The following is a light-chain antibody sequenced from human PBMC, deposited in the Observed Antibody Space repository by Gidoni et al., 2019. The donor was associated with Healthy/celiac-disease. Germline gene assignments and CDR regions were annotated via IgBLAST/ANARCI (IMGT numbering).Light chain of an antibody. CDR2: AAS. CDR1: QSISSY. V-gene: IGKV1-39*01. J-gene: IGKJ1*01. Sequence: DSQMTQAPSSQSASVGGRVTIPCRASQSISSYLTWYQQKPGKAPKLLFYAASSLQSGVPSRFSSSGSGTYFTLTISILQPEDFATYYYQHSYSTPWTFGQGTKVEIK. CDR3: QHSYSTPWT.